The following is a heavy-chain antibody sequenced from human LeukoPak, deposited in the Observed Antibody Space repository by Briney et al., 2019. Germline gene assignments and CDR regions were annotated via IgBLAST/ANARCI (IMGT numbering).Heavy chain of an antibody. CDR1: GGSISSSRDY. V-gene: IGHV4-39*01. J-gene: IGHJ4*02. D-gene: IGHD6-19*01. CDR2: IYYSGST. Sequence: KPSETLSLTCTLSGGSISSSRDYWGWIRQPPGKGLEWIGSIYYSGSTYYNPSLKSRVTISVDTSKNQFSLKLSSVTAADTAVYYCARHVEIAVAGPIDYWGQGTLVTVSS. CDR3: ARHVEIAVAGPIDY.